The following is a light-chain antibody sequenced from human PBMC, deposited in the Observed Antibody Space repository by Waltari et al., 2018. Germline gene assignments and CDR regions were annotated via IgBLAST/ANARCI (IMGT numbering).Light chain of an antibody. J-gene: IGKJ5*01. CDR3: MEALQTPLT. V-gene: IGKV2-28*01. CDR1: QRLLHSNGYNY. CDR2: LVS. Sequence: DIVMTQSPLSLPVTPGEPASISCKSSQRLLHSNGYNYLNWYLQKPGQSPQLLIYLVSHRASGVPDRFSGSGSGTDFTLRISRVEAEDVGIYYCMEALQTPLTFGQGTRLEIQ.